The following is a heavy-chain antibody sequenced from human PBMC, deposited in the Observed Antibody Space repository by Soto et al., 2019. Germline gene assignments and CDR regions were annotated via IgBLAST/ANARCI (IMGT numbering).Heavy chain of an antibody. Sequence: SVNVSCKASGGTFSSYAISWVRQAPGQGLEWMGGIIPIFGTANYAQKFQGRVTITADESTSTAYMELSSLRSEDTAVYYCARSEVATAAPFDYWGQGTLVTVSS. CDR2: IIPIFGTA. J-gene: IGHJ4*02. CDR3: ARSEVATAAPFDY. V-gene: IGHV1-69*13. CDR1: GGTFSSYA. D-gene: IGHD5-12*01.